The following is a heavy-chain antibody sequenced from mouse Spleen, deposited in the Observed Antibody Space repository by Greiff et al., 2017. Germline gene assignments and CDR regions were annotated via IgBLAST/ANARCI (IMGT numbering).Heavy chain of an antibody. Sequence: EVQLQQSGPELVKPGASVKISCKASGYTFTDYYMNWVKQSHGQSLEWIGDINPNNGGTSYNQKFKGKATLTVDKSSSTAYMELRSLTSEDSAVYYCARSGGLAYWGQGTLVTVSA. CDR3: ARSGGLAY. CDR2: INPNNGGT. J-gene: IGHJ3*01. V-gene: IGHV1-26*01. CDR1: GYTFTDYY. D-gene: IGHD3-1*01.